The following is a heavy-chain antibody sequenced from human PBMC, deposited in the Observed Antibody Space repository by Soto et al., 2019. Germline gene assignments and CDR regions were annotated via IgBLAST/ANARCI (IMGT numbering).Heavy chain of an antibody. D-gene: IGHD6-19*01. CDR3: AKDLSSGWYGDPWYLDY. CDR1: GFTFSSYG. Sequence: GGSLRLSCAASGFTFSSYGMHWVRQAPGKGLEWVAVISYDGSNKYYADSVKGRFTISRDNSKNTLYLQMNSLRAEDTAVYYCAKDLSSGWYGDPWYLDYWGQGTLVTVSS. V-gene: IGHV3-30*18. CDR2: ISYDGSNK. J-gene: IGHJ4*02.